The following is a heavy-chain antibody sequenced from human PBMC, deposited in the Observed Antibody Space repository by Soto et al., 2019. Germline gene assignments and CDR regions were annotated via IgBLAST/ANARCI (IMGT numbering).Heavy chain of an antibody. CDR3: AREDDCWSGYDYYYYGMDV. V-gene: IGHV6-1*01. CDR1: GDSVSSNSAA. CDR2: TYYRSKWYN. Sequence: SQTLSLTCAISGDSVSSNSAAWNWIRQSPSRGLEWLGRTYYRSKWYNDYAVSVKSRITINPDTSKNQFSLQLNSVTPEDTAVYYCAREDDCWSGYDYYYYGMDVWGQGTTVTVSS. D-gene: IGHD3-3*01. J-gene: IGHJ6*02.